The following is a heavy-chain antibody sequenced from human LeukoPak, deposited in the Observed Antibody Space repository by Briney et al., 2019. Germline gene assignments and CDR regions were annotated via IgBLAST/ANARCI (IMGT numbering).Heavy chain of an antibody. J-gene: IGHJ5*02. D-gene: IGHD4-17*01. CDR3: AGYLYGDSRFDP. Sequence: NPSETLSLTCTVSGGSISSSYWSWIRQPPGKGLEWIGYIYYSGSTNYNPSLKSRVTISVDTSKNQFSLKLTSVTAADTAVYYCAGYLYGDSRFDPWGQGTLVTVSS. CDR1: GGSISSSY. V-gene: IGHV4-59*01. CDR2: IYYSGST.